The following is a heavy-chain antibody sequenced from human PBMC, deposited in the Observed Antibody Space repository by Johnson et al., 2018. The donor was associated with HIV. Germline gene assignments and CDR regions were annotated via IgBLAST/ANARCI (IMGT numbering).Heavy chain of an antibody. J-gene: IGHJ3*02. CDR1: GFTFSSYA. D-gene: IGHD6-13*01. CDR2: ISYDGSNK. V-gene: IGHV3-30-3*01. CDR3: ARGLGAAAGAFDI. Sequence: QLVESGGGVVQPGRSLRLSCAASGFTFSSYAMHWVRQAPGKGLEWVAVISYDGSNKYYADSVKGRFTISRDNSKNTLYLQMNSLIAEDTAVYYCARGLGAAAGAFDIWGQGTMVTVSS.